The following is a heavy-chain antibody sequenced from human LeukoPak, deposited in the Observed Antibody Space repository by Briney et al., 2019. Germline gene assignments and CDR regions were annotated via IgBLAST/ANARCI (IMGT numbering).Heavy chain of an antibody. D-gene: IGHD3-9*01. V-gene: IGHV4-34*01. Sequence: PSETLSLTCAVYGGSFSDYYRSWIRQPPGKGLEWIGEINHSGSTNYNPSLKSRVTISVDTSKNQFSLKLSSVTAADTAVYYCARVIRYFDWLAYYFDYWGQGTLVTVSS. CDR1: GGSFSDYY. CDR3: ARVIRYFDWLAYYFDY. CDR2: INHSGST. J-gene: IGHJ4*02.